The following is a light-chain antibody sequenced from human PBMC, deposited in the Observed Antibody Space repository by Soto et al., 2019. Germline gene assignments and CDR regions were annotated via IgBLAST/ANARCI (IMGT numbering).Light chain of an antibody. Sequence: NFMLTQPHSVSESPGKTVTISCTRSSGNIASNYVQWYQQRPGSSPTTVIYEDNQRPSGVPDRFSGSIDSSSNSASLTISGLKTEDEADYYCQSYDRTHQLCGGGTTVTVL. J-gene: IGLJ2*01. CDR1: SGNIASNY. V-gene: IGLV6-57*01. CDR3: QSYDRTHQL. CDR2: EDN.